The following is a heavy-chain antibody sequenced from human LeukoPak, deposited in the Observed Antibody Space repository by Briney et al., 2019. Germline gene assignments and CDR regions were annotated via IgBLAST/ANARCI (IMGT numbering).Heavy chain of an antibody. CDR3: ARMDDYGDLGFDY. Sequence: SETLSLTCAVYGGSFSGYYWSWIRQPPGKGLEWIGEINHSGSTNYNPSLKSRVTISVDTSKNQFSLKLSSATAADTAVYYCARMDDYGDLGFDYWGQGTLVTVSS. V-gene: IGHV4-34*01. J-gene: IGHJ4*02. D-gene: IGHD4-17*01. CDR1: GGSFSGYY. CDR2: INHSGST.